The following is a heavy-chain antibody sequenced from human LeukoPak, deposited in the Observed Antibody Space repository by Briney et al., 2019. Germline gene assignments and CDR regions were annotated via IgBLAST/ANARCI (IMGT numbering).Heavy chain of an antibody. CDR3: ARERGRGRDSPWFDY. D-gene: IGHD1-26*01. Sequence: GGSLRLSCAASGFIVGGDFMSWVRQAPGKGLEWVSVIYSDGSTYYADSVKGRFTISRDNSKNTLDLQMTGLRAEDTAVYYCARERGRGRDSPWFDYWGQGTLVTASS. V-gene: IGHV3-53*01. J-gene: IGHJ4*02. CDR2: IYSDGST. CDR1: GFIVGGDF.